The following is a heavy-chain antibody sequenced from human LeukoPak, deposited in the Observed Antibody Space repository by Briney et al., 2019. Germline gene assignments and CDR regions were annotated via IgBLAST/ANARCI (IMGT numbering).Heavy chain of an antibody. CDR1: GFSLSTFN. Sequence: GGSLRLSCAASGFSLSTFNMNWVRHAPGKGLEWVSCISGTGSVYYAASVRGRFTTSRDNAGNSLFLQLNSLRTEDTAVYFCARDLPGSSWYALDSWGQGTLVTVSS. CDR3: ARDLPGSSWYALDS. D-gene: IGHD6-13*01. CDR2: ISGTGSV. J-gene: IGHJ5*01. V-gene: IGHV3-69-1*01.